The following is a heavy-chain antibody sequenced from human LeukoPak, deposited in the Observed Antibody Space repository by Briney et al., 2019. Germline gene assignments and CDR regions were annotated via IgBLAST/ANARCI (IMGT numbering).Heavy chain of an antibody. CDR1: GGSISSGGYY. Sequence: PSQTLSLTRTVSGGSISSGGYYWSWIRQHPGKGLEWIGYIYYSGITYYNPSLKSRVSISVDTSKNQFSLKLSSVTAADTAVYYCARGPQMLRGGIDYWGQGTLVTVSS. V-gene: IGHV4-31*03. D-gene: IGHD2-2*01. J-gene: IGHJ4*02. CDR3: ARGPQMLRGGIDY. CDR2: IYYSGIT.